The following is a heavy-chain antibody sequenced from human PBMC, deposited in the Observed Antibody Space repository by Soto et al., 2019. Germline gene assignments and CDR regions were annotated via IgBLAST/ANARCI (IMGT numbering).Heavy chain of an antibody. CDR3: ARRSSREKFDL. Sequence: SETLSLTCTVSGDSIISRSDYWGWIRQPPGKGLEWIGTIYYTGSTYYNPSLKSRVTISVDTSKNHFSLSLSSVTAADTAVYYCARRSSREKFDLWGQGALVTVSS. CDR1: GDSIISRSDY. CDR2: IYYTGST. V-gene: IGHV4-39*02. J-gene: IGHJ4*02.